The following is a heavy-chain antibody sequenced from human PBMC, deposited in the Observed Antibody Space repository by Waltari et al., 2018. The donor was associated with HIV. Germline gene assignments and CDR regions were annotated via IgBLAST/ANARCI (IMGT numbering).Heavy chain of an antibody. CDR2: ISYDGSNK. D-gene: IGHD3-16*02. CDR1: GFTFSSYG. J-gene: IGHJ4*02. V-gene: IGHV3-30*18. CDR3: AKDHRPLAVIARGFDS. Sequence: QVQLVESGGGVVQPGRSLRLSCTASGFTFSSYGMHWVRQAPGKGLEWVAVISYDGSNKAYADSVKGRFTISRDNSKNTVFLQMNSLRNEDTAVYYCAKDHRPLAVIARGFDSWGQGTLVTVSS.